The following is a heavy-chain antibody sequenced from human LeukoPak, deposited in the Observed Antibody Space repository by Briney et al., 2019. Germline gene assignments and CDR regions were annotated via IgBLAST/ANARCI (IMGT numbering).Heavy chain of an antibody. V-gene: IGHV3-11*01. CDR3: ARFLYDILTGYYPFDY. D-gene: IGHD3-9*01. CDR1: GFTFSDYY. Sequence: PGGSLRLSCAASGFTFSDYYMSWIRQAPGKGLEWVSYISSSGSTIYYADSVKGRFTISRDNAKNSLYLQMNSLRAEDTAVYYCARFLYDILTGYYPFDYWGRGTLVTVSS. J-gene: IGHJ4*02. CDR2: ISSSGSTI.